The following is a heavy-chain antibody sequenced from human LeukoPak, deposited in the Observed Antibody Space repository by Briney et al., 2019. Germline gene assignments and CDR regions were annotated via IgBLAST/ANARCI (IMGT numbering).Heavy chain of an antibody. J-gene: IGHJ4*02. CDR1: GFTFSTYA. V-gene: IGHV3-23*01. CDR3: AKDQAAPVDYFDY. D-gene: IGHD6-13*01. CDR2: ISGGGTST. Sequence: GGSLRLSCAASGFTFSTYALSWVRQAPGKGLEWVSGISGGGTSTYYADSVKGRFTISRDNSKNTLYLQMNSLRAEDTAVYYCAKDQAAPVDYFDYWGQGTLVTVSS.